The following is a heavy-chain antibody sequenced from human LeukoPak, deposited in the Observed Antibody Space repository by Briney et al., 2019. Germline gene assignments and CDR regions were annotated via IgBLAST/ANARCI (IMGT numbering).Heavy chain of an antibody. V-gene: IGHV5-51*01. J-gene: IGHJ4*02. CDR3: ARARGGSYDSSGYSDY. CDR1: GYSCISYW. Sequence: GESLQISCKGSGYSCISYWIGWVRQTPGKGPEWMGIIYPGDSDTRYSPSFQGQVTISADKSISTAYLQWSSLKASDTAMYYCARARGGSYDSSGYSDYWGQGSLVTVSS. CDR2: IYPGDSDT. D-gene: IGHD3-22*01.